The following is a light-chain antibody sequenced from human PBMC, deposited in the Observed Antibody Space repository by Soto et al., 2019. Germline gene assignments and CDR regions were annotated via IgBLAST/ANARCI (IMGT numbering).Light chain of an antibody. Sequence: QSVLTQPPSVSGAPGQRVTISCTGTSSNTGAGYDVHWYQQHPGTAPKYLIYSNNNRPSGVPDRFSGSKSGTSASLAISGLQAEDEADYFCQSFDTSLRGWVFGGGTQLTVL. J-gene: IGLJ3*02. CDR1: SSNTGAGYD. V-gene: IGLV1-40*01. CDR2: SNN. CDR3: QSFDTSLRGWV.